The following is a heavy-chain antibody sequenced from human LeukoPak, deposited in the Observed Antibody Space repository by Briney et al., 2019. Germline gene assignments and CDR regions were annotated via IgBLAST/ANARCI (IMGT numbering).Heavy chain of an antibody. D-gene: IGHD3-22*01. CDR3: ARDRYYDATGQVDY. Sequence: VASVKVSCKASGYTFTSYGISWVRQAPGQGLEWMGWISAYSGNTNYAQNLQGRVTMTTDTSTSTAHMELRSLRSDDTAVYYCARDRYYDATGQVDYWGQGTLVTVSS. J-gene: IGHJ4*02. CDR1: GYTFTSYG. V-gene: IGHV1-18*01. CDR2: ISAYSGNT.